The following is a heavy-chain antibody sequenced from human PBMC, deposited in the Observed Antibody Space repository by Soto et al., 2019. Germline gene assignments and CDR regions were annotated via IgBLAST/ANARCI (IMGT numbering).Heavy chain of an antibody. Sequence: QVQLVQSGAEVKKPAASVKVSCKSSGYTFTMSGISWVRQAPGQGLEWMGWISGYNGNTNYEQKFQDRVPMTTDTSTNTDYMGLRSLRSDDTAVYYCAREGRRPYYYYGMDVWGQGTTVTVSS. CDR3: AREGRRPYYYYGMDV. CDR2: ISGYNGNT. J-gene: IGHJ6*02. V-gene: IGHV1-18*01. CDR1: GYTFTMSG.